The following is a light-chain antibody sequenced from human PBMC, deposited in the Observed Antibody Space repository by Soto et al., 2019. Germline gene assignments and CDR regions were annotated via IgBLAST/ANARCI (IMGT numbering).Light chain of an antibody. CDR2: DAS. V-gene: IGKV3-15*01. CDR1: QSVTSN. J-gene: IGKJ1*01. Sequence: EIVMTQSPATLSVSPRERATLSCRASQSVTSNFAWYQQKPGQAPRLLIYDASTRATGIPARFSGSGSGTEFTLTISSLQSEDFAVYYCQQYNNWPPWTFGRGTKVDIK. CDR3: QQYNNWPPWT.